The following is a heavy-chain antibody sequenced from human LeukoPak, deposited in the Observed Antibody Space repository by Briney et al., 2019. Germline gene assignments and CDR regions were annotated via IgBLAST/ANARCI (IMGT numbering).Heavy chain of an antibody. D-gene: IGHD3-22*01. Sequence: GGSLRLSCAASGFTFSSCAMSWVRQAPGKGLEWVSVISASGATTDYADSVKGRFTISRDNSKNTLYLQMNSLRAEDTAVYYCTKGSYYDNSGRACFDYWGQGTLVTVSS. CDR1: GFTFSSCA. CDR3: TKGSYYDNSGRACFDY. CDR2: ISASGATT. J-gene: IGHJ4*02. V-gene: IGHV3-23*01.